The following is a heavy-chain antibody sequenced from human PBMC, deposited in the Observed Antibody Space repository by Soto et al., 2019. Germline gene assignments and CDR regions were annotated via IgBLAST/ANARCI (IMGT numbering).Heavy chain of an antibody. J-gene: IGHJ4*02. D-gene: IGHD6-6*01. CDR3: ASRSGQLPYYFDY. CDR2: ISAYKGNT. CDR1: GFTFTNYG. Sequence: ASVKVSCKASGFTFTNYGISWVRQAPGQGLAWMGWISAYKGNTNYAQKFQGRVTMTTETSTSTAYLELRSLRSDDMAVYFCASRSGQLPYYFDYWGQGTQVTVCS. V-gene: IGHV1-18*03.